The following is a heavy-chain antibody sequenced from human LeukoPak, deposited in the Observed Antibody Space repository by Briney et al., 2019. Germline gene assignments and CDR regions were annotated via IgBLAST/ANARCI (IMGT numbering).Heavy chain of an antibody. Sequence: SVKVSCKASGGTFSSYAISWVRQAPGQGLEWMGGIIPIFGTANYAQKFQGRVTITADKSTSTAYMELRSLRSDDTAVYYCARVFNWNYVRAFDIWGQGTMVTVSS. V-gene: IGHV1-69*06. D-gene: IGHD1-7*01. CDR2: IIPIFGTA. CDR3: ARVFNWNYVRAFDI. J-gene: IGHJ3*02. CDR1: GGTFSSYA.